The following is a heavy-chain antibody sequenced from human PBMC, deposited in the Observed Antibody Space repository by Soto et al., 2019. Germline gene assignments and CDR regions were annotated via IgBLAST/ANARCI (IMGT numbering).Heavy chain of an antibody. Sequence: SETLSLTCTVSGGSVTSYYWSCIRQPPGKTLEWIGTIYYSGSTNYNPSLKSRVTISVDTSKNHFSLKLGSVTAADTAVYFRARALYGSGVLDVWGQGTTVTVSS. CDR3: ARALYGSGVLDV. D-gene: IGHD3-10*01. J-gene: IGHJ6*02. V-gene: IGHV4-59*02. CDR2: IYYSGST. CDR1: GGSVTSYY.